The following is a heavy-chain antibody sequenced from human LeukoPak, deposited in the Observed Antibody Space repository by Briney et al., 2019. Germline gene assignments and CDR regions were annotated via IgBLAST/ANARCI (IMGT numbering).Heavy chain of an antibody. Sequence: GGSLRLSCAASGFTFSSYAMSWVRQAPGKGLEWVSAISGSGGSTYYADSVKGRFTISRDNSKNTLYLQMNSLRAEDTAVYYCAKSPNLEDYGDYVYFDYWGQGTLVTVSP. J-gene: IGHJ4*02. CDR2: ISGSGGST. CDR1: GFTFSSYA. V-gene: IGHV3-23*01. CDR3: AKSPNLEDYGDYVYFDY. D-gene: IGHD4-17*01.